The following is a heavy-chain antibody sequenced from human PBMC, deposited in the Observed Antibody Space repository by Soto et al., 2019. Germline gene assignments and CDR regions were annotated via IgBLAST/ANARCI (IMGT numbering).Heavy chain of an antibody. CDR2: ISYDGSNK. CDR3: AKDQRDQTYFDY. Sequence: GGSLRLSCAASGFTFSSYGMHWVRQAPGKGLEWVAVISYDGSNKYYADSVKGRFTISRDNSKNTLYLQMNSLRAEDTAVYYCAKDQRDQTYFDYWGQGTRVTVSS. CDR1: GFTFSSYG. J-gene: IGHJ4*02. D-gene: IGHD6-25*01. V-gene: IGHV3-30*18.